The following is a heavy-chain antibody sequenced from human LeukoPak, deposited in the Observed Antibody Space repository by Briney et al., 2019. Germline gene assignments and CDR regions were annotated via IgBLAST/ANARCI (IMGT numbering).Heavy chain of an antibody. Sequence: PGGSLRLSCAASGFTIRSYAMSWVRPAPGKGLEWVSAISASGANTYYAGSVKGRFTISRDNAKTSLYLQMNSLRAEDTAVYYCARDPIWSGMRAFDYWGQGTLVTVSS. D-gene: IGHD3-3*01. CDR1: GFTIRSYA. V-gene: IGHV3-23*01. CDR2: ISASGANT. CDR3: ARDPIWSGMRAFDY. J-gene: IGHJ4*02.